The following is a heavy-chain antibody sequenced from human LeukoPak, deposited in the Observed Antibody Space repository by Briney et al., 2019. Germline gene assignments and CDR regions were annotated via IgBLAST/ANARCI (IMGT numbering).Heavy chain of an antibody. V-gene: IGHV3-23*01. CDR1: GFTFSSYA. CDR3: SRDRLGGLDL. D-gene: IGHD5-12*01. Sequence: GGSLRPSCAASGFTFSSYAMSWVRQAPGKGLEWVSAISGSGGSTYYGDSVKGRFTISRDNAKNSVYLQMNSLRPEDTAVYYCSRDRLGGLDLWGQGTLVTVSS. CDR2: ISGSGGST. J-gene: IGHJ5*02.